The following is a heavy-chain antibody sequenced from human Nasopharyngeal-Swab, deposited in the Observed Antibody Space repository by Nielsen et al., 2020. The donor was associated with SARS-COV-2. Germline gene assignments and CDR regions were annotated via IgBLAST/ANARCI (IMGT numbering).Heavy chain of an antibody. D-gene: IGHD3-3*01. CDR2: IIPIFGTA. CDR3: ARDLWRRAARDYYYYGMDV. V-gene: IGHV1-69*13. CDR1: GGTFSSYA. Sequence: SVKVSCKASGGTFSSYAISWVRQAPGQGLGWLGGIIPIFGTANYAQKFQGRVTITADESTSTAYMELSSLRSEDTAVYYCARDLWRRAARDYYYYGMDVWGQGTTVTVSS. J-gene: IGHJ6*02.